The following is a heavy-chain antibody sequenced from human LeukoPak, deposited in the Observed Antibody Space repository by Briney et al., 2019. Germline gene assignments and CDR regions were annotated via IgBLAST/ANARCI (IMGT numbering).Heavy chain of an antibody. Sequence: PGRSLRLSCAASGFTFDDYAMPWVRQAPGKGLEWVSGISWNSGSIGYADSVKGRFTISRDNAKNSLYLQMNSLRAEDTALYYCAKGPINYDSSGYYSFDYWGQGTLVTVSS. V-gene: IGHV3-9*01. CDR2: ISWNSGSI. CDR1: GFTFDDYA. CDR3: AKGPINYDSSGYYSFDY. D-gene: IGHD3-22*01. J-gene: IGHJ4*02.